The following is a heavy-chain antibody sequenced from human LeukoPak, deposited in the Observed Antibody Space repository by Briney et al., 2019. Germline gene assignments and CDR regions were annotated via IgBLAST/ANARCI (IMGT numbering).Heavy chain of an antibody. D-gene: IGHD6-6*01. CDR2: IYHSGST. Sequence: SETLSLTCTVSGGSISSYYWSWIRQPPGKGLEWIGYIYHSGSTYYNPSLKSRVTISVDTSKNQFSLKLSSVTAADTAVYYCARYSSSWGYYFDYWGQGTLVTVSS. V-gene: IGHV4-59*04. CDR3: ARYSSSWGYYFDY. J-gene: IGHJ4*02. CDR1: GGSISSYY.